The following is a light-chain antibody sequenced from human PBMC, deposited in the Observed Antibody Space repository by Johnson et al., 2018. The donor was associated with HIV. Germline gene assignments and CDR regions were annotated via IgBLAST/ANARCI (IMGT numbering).Light chain of an antibody. V-gene: IGLV1-51*01. CDR2: ANN. J-gene: IGLJ1*01. CDR3: GTLDSNLIAYG. CDR1: SSNIGNNY. Sequence: QSMLTQPPSVSAAPGQKVTITCTGSSSNIGNNYVSWYQQLPGTAPKLLIYANNKRTPGIPDRSSGSKSGTSATLGITGLQTADDADYYCGTLDSNLIAYGFGTGTKVTVL.